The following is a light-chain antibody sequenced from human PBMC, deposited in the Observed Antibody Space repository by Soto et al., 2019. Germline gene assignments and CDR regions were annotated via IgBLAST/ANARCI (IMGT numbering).Light chain of an antibody. CDR1: SSDVGGYND. CDR3: SSYAGNSNLV. V-gene: IGLV2-8*01. CDR2: EVS. J-gene: IGLJ2*01. Sequence: QSALAQHPSASGSPGQSVTISCTGTSSDVGGYNDVSWYQQHPGKAPKLMIYEVSKRPSGVPARFSGSKSGNTASLTVAGLQAEDEADYYCSSYAGNSNLVFGGGTKLTVL.